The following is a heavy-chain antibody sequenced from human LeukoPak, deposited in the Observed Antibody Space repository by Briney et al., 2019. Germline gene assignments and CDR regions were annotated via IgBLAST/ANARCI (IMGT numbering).Heavy chain of an antibody. J-gene: IGHJ5*02. CDR1: GFTFSSYC. Sequence: GGSLRLSCAASGFTFSSYCVSWVRQAPGKGLEWVANIKQDGSEKYYVDSVKGRFTISRDNAKNSLYLQMNSLRAEDTAVYYCARDSVVVPSAMGNWFDPWGQGTLVTVSS. CDR2: IKQDGSEK. D-gene: IGHD2-2*01. V-gene: IGHV3-7*01. CDR3: ARDSVVVPSAMGNWFDP.